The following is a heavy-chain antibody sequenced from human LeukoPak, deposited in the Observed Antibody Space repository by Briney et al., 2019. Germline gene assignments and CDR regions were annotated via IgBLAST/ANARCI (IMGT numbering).Heavy chain of an antibody. D-gene: IGHD4-17*01. Sequence: SETLSLTCAVYGGSFGGYYWSWIRQPPGKGLEWIGEMNHSGRTNYNPSLKSRVTVSVDTSKNQFSLRLSSVTAADTAVYYCAREDPQTTVPEGLDVWGQGTTVTVSS. V-gene: IGHV4-34*01. J-gene: IGHJ6*02. CDR2: MNHSGRT. CDR1: GGSFGGYY. CDR3: AREDPQTTVPEGLDV.